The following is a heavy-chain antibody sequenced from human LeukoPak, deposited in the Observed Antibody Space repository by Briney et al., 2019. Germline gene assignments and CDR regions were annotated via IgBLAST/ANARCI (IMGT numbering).Heavy chain of an antibody. V-gene: IGHV1-69*13. J-gene: IGHJ6*03. CDR1: GGTFSSYA. CDR2: IIPIFGTA. D-gene: IGHD2-2*02. Sequence: SVKVSCKASGGTFSSYAISWVRQAPGQGLEWMGGIIPIFGTANYAQKFQGRVTITADESTSTAYMELSSLRSEDTAVYYCAVVVPAAIYYYYMDVWGKGTTVTVSS. CDR3: AVVVPAAIYYYYMDV.